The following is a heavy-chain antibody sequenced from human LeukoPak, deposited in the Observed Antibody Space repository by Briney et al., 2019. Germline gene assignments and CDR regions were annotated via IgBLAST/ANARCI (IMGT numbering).Heavy chain of an antibody. Sequence: AGGSLRLSCAASGFTFNSYSMNWFRQAPGKGLEWVSSISSSSRFIYYADSVKGRFTISRDNSKNTLYLQMNSLRAEDTAVYYCAKGSKEVLFTRDHYMDVWGKGTTVTISS. CDR1: GFTFNSYS. CDR3: AKGSKEVLFTRDHYMDV. V-gene: IGHV3-21*01. D-gene: IGHD3-3*01. CDR2: ISSSSRFI. J-gene: IGHJ6*03.